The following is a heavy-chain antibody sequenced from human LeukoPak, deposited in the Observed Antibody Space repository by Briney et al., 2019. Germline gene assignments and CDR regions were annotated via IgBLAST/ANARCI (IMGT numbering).Heavy chain of an antibody. CDR2: IYHSGST. CDR1: GYSISSGYY. D-gene: IGHD1-26*01. J-gene: IGHJ3*02. V-gene: IGHV4-38-2*01. CDR3: ARPFARWEPTPGDAFDI. Sequence: SETLSLTCAVSGYSISSGYYWGWIRQPPGKGLEWIGSIYHSGSTYYNPSLKSRVTISVDTSKNQFSLKLSSVTAADTAVYYCARPFARWEPTPGDAFDIWGQGTMVTVSS.